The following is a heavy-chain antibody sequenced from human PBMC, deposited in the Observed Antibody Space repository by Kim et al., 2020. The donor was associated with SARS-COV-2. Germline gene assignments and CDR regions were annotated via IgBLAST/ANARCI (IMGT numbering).Heavy chain of an antibody. Sequence: GGSLRLSCAASGFTFSSYAIHWVRQAPGKGLEWVAVISYDGSNKYYADSVKGRFTISRDNSKNTLYLQMNSLRAEDTAVFYCARALNYDFWGGYSGGWGFDFWGEGTLGTVSS. J-gene: IGHJ4*02. V-gene: IGHV3-30-3*01. CDR3: ARALNYDFWGGYSGGWGFDF. D-gene: IGHD3-3*01. CDR1: GFTFSSYA. CDR2: ISYDGSNK.